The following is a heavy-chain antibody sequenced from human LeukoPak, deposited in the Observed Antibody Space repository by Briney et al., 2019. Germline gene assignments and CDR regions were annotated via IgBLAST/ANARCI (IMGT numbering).Heavy chain of an antibody. D-gene: IGHD3-22*01. CDR2: INPSGGST. J-gene: IGHJ1*01. V-gene: IGHV1-46*01. CDR3: ARDSATEYYYDSSGPGYFQH. CDR1: GYTFTSYY. Sequence: ASVKVSCKASGYTFTSYYMHWVRQAPGQGLEWMGIINPSGGSTSYARKFQGRVTMTRDTSTSTVYMELSSLRSEDTAVYYCARDSATEYYYDSSGPGYFQHWGQGTLVTVSS.